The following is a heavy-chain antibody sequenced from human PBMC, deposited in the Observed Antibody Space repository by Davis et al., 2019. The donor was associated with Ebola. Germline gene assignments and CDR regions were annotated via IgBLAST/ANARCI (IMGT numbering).Heavy chain of an antibody. CDR1: GFTFSSYG. Sequence: GESLKISCAASGFTFSSYGMHWVRQAPGKGLEWVAVISYDGSNKYYADSVKGRFTISRDNAKNSLYLQMNSLRVEDTAVYYCARGRAYCGGDCYSDFGYWGQGTLVTVSS. CDR3: ARGRAYCGGDCYSDFGY. D-gene: IGHD2-21*02. CDR2: ISYDGSNK. J-gene: IGHJ4*02. V-gene: IGHV3-30*03.